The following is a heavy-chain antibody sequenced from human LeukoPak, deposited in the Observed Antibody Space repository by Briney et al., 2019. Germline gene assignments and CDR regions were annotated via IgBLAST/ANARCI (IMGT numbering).Heavy chain of an antibody. CDR2: INHSGST. CDR3: ASGAYYYGSGSYYDY. CDR1: GGSFSGYY. D-gene: IGHD3-10*01. V-gene: IGHV4-34*01. J-gene: IGHJ4*02. Sequence: PSETLSLTCAVYGGSFSGYYWSWIRQPTGKGLEWIGEINHSGSTNYNPSLKSRVTISVDTSKNQFSLKLSSVTAADTAVYYCASGAYYYGSGSYYDYWGQGTLVTVSS.